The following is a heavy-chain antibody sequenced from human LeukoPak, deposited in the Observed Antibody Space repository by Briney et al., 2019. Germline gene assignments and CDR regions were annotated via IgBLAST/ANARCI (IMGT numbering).Heavy chain of an antibody. CDR2: IRYDGSNK. J-gene: IGHJ4*02. CDR3: VKDQAVPAAIGDY. D-gene: IGHD2-2*02. Sequence: PGGSLRLACAASGFTFSSYGMHWVRQAPGKGLEWLAFIRYDGSNKYYADPVKGRFTISRDNSKNTLYLQMNSLRAEDTAVYYCVKDQAVPAAIGDYWGQGTLVTVSS. V-gene: IGHV3-30*02. CDR1: GFTFSSYG.